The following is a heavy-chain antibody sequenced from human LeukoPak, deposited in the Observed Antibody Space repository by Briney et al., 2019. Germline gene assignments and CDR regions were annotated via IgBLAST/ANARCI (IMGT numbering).Heavy chain of an antibody. J-gene: IGHJ6*03. Sequence: GGSLILSCAASGFTFSSYSMNWVRQAPGRGLEWVSSITISSSYTYYADSVKGRFTISRDNARNSLYLQMYSLRAEDTAVYYCARDKAGGTPNYYYSMDVWGKGTTVTVSS. V-gene: IGHV3-21*01. CDR2: ITISSSYT. D-gene: IGHD6-19*01. CDR1: GFTFSSYS. CDR3: ARDKAGGTPNYYYSMDV.